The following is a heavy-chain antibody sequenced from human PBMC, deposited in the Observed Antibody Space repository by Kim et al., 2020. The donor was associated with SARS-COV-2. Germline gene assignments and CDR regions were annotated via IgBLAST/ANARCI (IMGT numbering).Heavy chain of an antibody. V-gene: IGHV3-53*04. D-gene: IGHD3-10*01. Sequence: GGSLRLSCAASGFTVSSNYMSLVRQAPGKGLEWVSVIYSGGSTYYADSVKGRFTISRHNSKNTLYLQMNSLRAEDTAVYYCAREAGSYSYYGMDVWGQGTTVTVSS. CDR1: GFTVSSNY. J-gene: IGHJ6*02. CDR2: IYSGGST. CDR3: AREAGSYSYYGMDV.